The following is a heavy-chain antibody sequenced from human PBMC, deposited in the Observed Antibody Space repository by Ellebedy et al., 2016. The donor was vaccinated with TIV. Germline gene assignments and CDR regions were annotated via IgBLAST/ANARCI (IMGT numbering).Heavy chain of an antibody. D-gene: IGHD2-2*01. CDR1: GGSISSYY. V-gene: IGHV4-59*01. CDR2: IYYSGST. CDR3: ARDGGSETGTLYQLLPGNWFDP. J-gene: IGHJ5*02. Sequence: GSLRLXXTVSGGSISSYYWSWIRQHPGKGLEWIGYIYYSGSTYHNPSLKSRVTISVDTSKNQFSLKLSSVTAADTAVYYCARDGGSETGTLYQLLPGNWFDPWGQGTLVTVSS.